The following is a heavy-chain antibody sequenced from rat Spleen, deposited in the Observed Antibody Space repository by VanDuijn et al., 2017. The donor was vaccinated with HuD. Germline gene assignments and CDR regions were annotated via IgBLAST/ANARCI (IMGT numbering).Heavy chain of an antibody. CDR3: ARVGYSSYVRYFDY. V-gene: IGHV2-47*01. CDR2: IWSSGGT. J-gene: IGHJ2*01. CDR1: GLSLSSNS. D-gene: IGHD1-2*01. Sequence: QVHLKESGPGLVQSSQTLSLTCTVSGLSLSSNSVNWIRQPPGKGLEWMGVIWSSGGTDYNSVIKSRLSISRDTSKSQVFLKMNSLQTEDTATYYCARVGYSSYVRYFDYWGQGVMVTVSS.